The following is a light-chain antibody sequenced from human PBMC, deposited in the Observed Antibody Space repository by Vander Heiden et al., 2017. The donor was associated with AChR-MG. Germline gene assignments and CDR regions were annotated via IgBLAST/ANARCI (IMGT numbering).Light chain of an antibody. J-gene: IGKJ1*01. CDR1: QSISSW. CDR3: QQYNSYPWT. Sequence: DIQMTQSPSSLSASVGDRVTITCRASQSISSWLVWYQQKPGKAPKLLIYKASSLESGVPSKFSGSGSGTEFTLTISGLQPDDFATYYCQQYNSYPWTFGQGTKVEIK. CDR2: KAS. V-gene: IGKV1-5*03.